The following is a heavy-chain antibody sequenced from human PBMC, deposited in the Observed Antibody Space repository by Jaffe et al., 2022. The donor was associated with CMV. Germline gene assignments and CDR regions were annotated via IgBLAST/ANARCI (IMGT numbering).Heavy chain of an antibody. CDR3: ARDTDYLAAFDI. D-gene: IGHD3-16*01. CDR1: GFTFSSYG. V-gene: IGHV3-33*08. Sequence: QVQLVESGGGVVQPGRSLRLSCAASGFTFSSYGMHWVRQAPGKGLEWVAVIWYDGSNKYYADSVKGRFTISRDNSKNTLYLQMNSLRAEDTAVYYCARDTDYLAAFDIWGQGTMVTVSS. CDR2: IWYDGSNK. J-gene: IGHJ3*02.